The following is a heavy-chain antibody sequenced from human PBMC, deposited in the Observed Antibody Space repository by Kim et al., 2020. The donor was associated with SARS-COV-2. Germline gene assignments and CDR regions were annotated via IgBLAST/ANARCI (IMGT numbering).Heavy chain of an antibody. V-gene: IGHV3-30-3*01. D-gene: IGHD3-22*01. CDR3: ARDNYYDSSGYQDPDV. CDR1: GFTFSSYA. J-gene: IGHJ6*01. Sequence: GGSLRLSCAASGFTFSSYAMHWVRQAPGKGLEWVAVISYDGSNKYYADSVKGRFTISRDNSKNTLYLQMNSLRAEDTAVYYCARDNYYDSSGYQDPDVWG. CDR2: ISYDGSNK.